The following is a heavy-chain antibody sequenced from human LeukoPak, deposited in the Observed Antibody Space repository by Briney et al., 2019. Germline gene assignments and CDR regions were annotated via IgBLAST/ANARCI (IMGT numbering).Heavy chain of an antibody. CDR1: GFTFNNAW. V-gene: IGHV3-15*01. CDR2: IQSKTDDGTT. CDR3: ARGGWLQWIDY. Sequence: GGSLRLSCATSGFTFNNAWMSWVRQAPGKGLEWVGRIQSKTDDGTTDYAAPVKGRFTISRDDSINTLYLQMNSLRAEDTAVYYCARGGWLQWIDYWGQGTLVTVSS. D-gene: IGHD5-12*01. J-gene: IGHJ4*02.